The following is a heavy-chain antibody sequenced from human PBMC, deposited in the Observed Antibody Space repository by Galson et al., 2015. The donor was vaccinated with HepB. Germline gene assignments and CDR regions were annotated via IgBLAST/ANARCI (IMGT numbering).Heavy chain of an antibody. Sequence: SETLSLTCTVSGGSISSYYWSWIRQPPGKGLEWLGYIYYSGSTNYNPPLKSRVTISVDTSKNQFSLKLSSVTAADTAVYYCARGRRYSSGWSPPIFDYWGQGTLVTVSS. CDR3: ARGRRYSSGWSPPIFDY. J-gene: IGHJ4*02. V-gene: IGHV4-59*08. CDR2: IYYSGST. D-gene: IGHD6-19*01. CDR1: GGSISSYY.